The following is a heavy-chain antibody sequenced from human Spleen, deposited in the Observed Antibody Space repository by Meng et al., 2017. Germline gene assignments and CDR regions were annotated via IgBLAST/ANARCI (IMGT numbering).Heavy chain of an antibody. CDR3: TTDRLSRGNDFGVFDY. Sequence: GESLKISCAGSGFTFSNAWMSWVRQAPGKGLEWVGRIKSENDGGTTDFAAPVKGRFSISRDDSKKTLYLQTNSLKIEDTAVYYCTTDRLSRGNDFGVFDYWGQGTLVTVSS. J-gene: IGHJ4*02. CDR1: GFTFSNAW. D-gene: IGHD3/OR15-3a*01. V-gene: IGHV3-15*01. CDR2: IKSENDGGTT.